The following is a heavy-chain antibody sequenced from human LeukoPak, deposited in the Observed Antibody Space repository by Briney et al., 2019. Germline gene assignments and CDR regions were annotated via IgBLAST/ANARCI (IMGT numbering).Heavy chain of an antibody. CDR2: IYHSGST. J-gene: IGHJ4*02. V-gene: IGHV4-59*01. CDR1: GGSISSYY. Sequence: KASETLSLTCTVSGGSISSYYWSWIRQSPGKGLECIGYIYHSGSTNYNPSLKSRVTISVDTSQNQFSLKLSSVTAADTAVYYCARDGYSGSDALWGQGTLVTVSS. D-gene: IGHD5-12*01. CDR3: ARDGYSGSDAL.